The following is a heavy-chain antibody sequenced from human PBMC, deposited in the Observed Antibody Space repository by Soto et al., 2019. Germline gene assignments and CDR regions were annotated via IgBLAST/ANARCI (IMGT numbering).Heavy chain of an antibody. Sequence: QITLKESGPALVKPTQTLTLTCTFSGFSLSTSGVGVGWIRQPPGEALEWLALIYWDDYKHFSPSLESRLTITKEPPKNQVVLKMTKMDPVDNATYYCVHKGGGDRILDYWGQGTLVTVSS. CDR1: GFSLSTSGVG. D-gene: IGHD3-16*01. V-gene: IGHV2-5*02. J-gene: IGHJ4*02. CDR2: IYWDDYK. CDR3: VHKGGGDRILDY.